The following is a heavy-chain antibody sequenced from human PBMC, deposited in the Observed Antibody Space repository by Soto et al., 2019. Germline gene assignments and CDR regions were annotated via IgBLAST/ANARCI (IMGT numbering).Heavy chain of an antibody. D-gene: IGHD2-2*01. J-gene: IGHJ5*02. CDR2: ISLYSDGT. CDR3: XRVVPGAEAWFGP. V-gene: IGHV1-18*02. CDR1: GYTFSNYG. Sequence: QVQLVQSGGEVKRPGASVKVSCKTSGYTFSNYGITWVRQAPGQPLDWLGWISLYSDGTNYAQKFQGRVSMTTDTSTTTAYMXLXXXRSXXXXXYYXXRVVPGAEAWFGPWGXGTXXTVSS.